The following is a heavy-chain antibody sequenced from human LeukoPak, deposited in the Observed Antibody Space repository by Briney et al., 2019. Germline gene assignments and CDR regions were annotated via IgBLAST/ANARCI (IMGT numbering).Heavy chain of an antibody. CDR3: ARDRPEGGSFDY. V-gene: IGHV3-21*01. Sequence: PGGSLRLSCAASGFTFSSYSMNWVRQAPGKGLEWVSSISSSSSYIYYADSVKGRFTISRDNAKNSLYLQMNSLRAEDTAVYYCARDRPEGGSFDYWGQGTLVTVSS. J-gene: IGHJ4*02. CDR2: ISSSSSYI. CDR1: GFTFSSYS. D-gene: IGHD5-12*01.